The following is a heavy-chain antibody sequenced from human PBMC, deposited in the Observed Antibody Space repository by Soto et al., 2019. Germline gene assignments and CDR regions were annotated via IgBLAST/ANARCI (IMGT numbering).Heavy chain of an antibody. Sequence: ESGGGLVQPGGSLRLSCAASGFTFSSYAMSWVRQAPGKGLEWVSAISGSGGSTYYADSVKGRFTISRDNSKNTLYLQMNSLRAEDTAVYYCAKDHRLRYSRQIHFDYWGQGPLVTVSS. CDR1: GFTFSSYA. J-gene: IGHJ4*02. V-gene: IGHV3-23*01. CDR3: AKDHRLRYSRQIHFDY. CDR2: ISGSGGST. D-gene: IGHD3-9*01.